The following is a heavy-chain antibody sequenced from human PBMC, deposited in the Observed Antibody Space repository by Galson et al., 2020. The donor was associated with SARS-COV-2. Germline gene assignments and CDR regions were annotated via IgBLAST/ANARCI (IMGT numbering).Heavy chain of an antibody. J-gene: IGHJ6*02. CDR3: ARDLSSGSELLWFGELLATYGMDV. V-gene: IGHV1-46*01. Sequence: ASVKVSCKASGYTFTSYYMHWVRQAPGQGLEWMGIMNPSGGSTSYAQKFQGRVTMTRDTSTSTVYMELSSLRSEDTAVYYCARDLSSGSELLWFGELLATYGMDVWGQGTTVTVSS. CDR1: GYTFTSYY. D-gene: IGHD3-10*01. CDR2: MNPSGGST.